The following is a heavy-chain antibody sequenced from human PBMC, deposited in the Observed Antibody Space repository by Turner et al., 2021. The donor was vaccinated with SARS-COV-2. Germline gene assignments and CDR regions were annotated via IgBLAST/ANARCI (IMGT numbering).Heavy chain of an antibody. CDR1: GFPFSSYA. CDR3: ARDLGGYHDFWNGYYTSGVDY. J-gene: IGHJ4*02. Sequence: EVQLLESGGGFVQPGGFLRLSCAASGFPFSSYAMSWVRQDTGKGLEWVSAISGSGGSTYYADSVKGRFTISRDNSKNSLYLQMNSLRAEDTAVYYCARDLGGYHDFWNGYYTSGVDYWGQGTLVTVSS. D-gene: IGHD3-3*01. CDR2: ISGSGGST. V-gene: IGHV3-23*01.